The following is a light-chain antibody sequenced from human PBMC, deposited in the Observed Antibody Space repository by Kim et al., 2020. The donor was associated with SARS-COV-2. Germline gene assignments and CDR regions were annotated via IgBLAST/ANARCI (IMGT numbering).Light chain of an antibody. J-gene: IGKJ4*01. CDR3: QQYNSYPLT. CDR2: DAS. V-gene: IGKV1-5*01. Sequence: ASVGDRVTITCRASQSISSWLAWYQQKPGKAPKLLNYDASSLESGVPSRFSGSGSGTEFTLTISSLQPDDFATYYCQQYNSYPLTFGGGTKVDIK. CDR1: QSISSW.